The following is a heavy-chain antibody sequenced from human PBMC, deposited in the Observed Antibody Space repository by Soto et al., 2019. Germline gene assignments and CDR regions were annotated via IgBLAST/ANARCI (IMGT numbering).Heavy chain of an antibody. V-gene: IGHV3-74*01. Sequence: VGSLRLSCAASGLTFSNYWMHWVRQAPVHGLVWVSLISNDGTITDYADSVKGRFTVSRDNAKNTQSLQRDSQRSEDTAVYFCASAVDYDFGRGTTHSGMAVWGQGPTVPVS. D-gene: IGHD3-3*01. J-gene: IGHJ6*02. CDR3: ASAVDYDFGRGTTHSGMAV. CDR1: GLTFSNYW. CDR2: ISNDGTIT.